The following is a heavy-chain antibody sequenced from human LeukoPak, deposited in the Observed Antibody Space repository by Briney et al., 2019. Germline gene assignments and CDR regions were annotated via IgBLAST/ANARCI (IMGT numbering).Heavy chain of an antibody. D-gene: IGHD5-12*01. Sequence: GASVKVSCKASGYTFTSYGISWARQAPGQGLEWMGWISAYNGNTNYAQKLQGRVTMTTDTSTSTAYMELRSLRSDDTAVYYCARREIVHYYYGMDVWGQGTTVTVSS. CDR1: GYTFTSYG. CDR2: ISAYNGNT. J-gene: IGHJ6*02. V-gene: IGHV1-18*01. CDR3: ARREIVHYYYGMDV.